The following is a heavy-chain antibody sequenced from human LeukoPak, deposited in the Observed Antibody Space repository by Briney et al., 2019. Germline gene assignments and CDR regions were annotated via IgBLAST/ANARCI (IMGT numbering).Heavy chain of an antibody. CDR1: GFTFSSYS. Sequence: GGSLRLSCAASGFTFSSYSMNWVRQAPGKGLEWVSYISSSSSTIYYADSVKGRFTISRDNAKNSLYLQMNSLRAEDTAVYYCAREVTIFGVVIIRGPHDCWGQGTLVTVSS. CDR3: AREVTIFGVVIIRGPHDC. CDR2: ISSSSSTI. J-gene: IGHJ4*02. V-gene: IGHV3-48*01. D-gene: IGHD3-3*01.